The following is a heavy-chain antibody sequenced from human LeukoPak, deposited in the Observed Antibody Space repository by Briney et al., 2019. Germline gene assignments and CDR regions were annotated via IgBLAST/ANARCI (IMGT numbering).Heavy chain of an antibody. CDR2: IKQDGNKK. CDR1: GFTFNSYW. CDR3: ARDLPKRLVIHDY. Sequence: GGSLRLSCAASGFTFNSYWMAWVRQAPGKGLEWVANIKQDGNKKYYVDSVKGRFTISRDNAKNSLYLQMNSLRVEDTAVYYCARDLPKRLVIHDYWGQGTLVTVSS. J-gene: IGHJ4*02. V-gene: IGHV3-7*01. D-gene: IGHD3-22*01.